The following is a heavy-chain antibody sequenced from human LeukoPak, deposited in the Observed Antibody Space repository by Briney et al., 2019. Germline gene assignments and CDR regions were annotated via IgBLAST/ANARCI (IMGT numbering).Heavy chain of an antibody. V-gene: IGHV3-9*01. D-gene: IGHD2-15*01. CDR2: TSWNSGSI. Sequence: PGGSLRLSCAASGFTFDDYAMHWVRQAPGKGLEWVSGTSWNSGSIGYADSVKGRFTISRDNAKNSLYLQMNSLRAEDTALYYCAKVSCSGGSCWNAFDYWGQGTLVTVSS. CDR3: AKVSCSGGSCWNAFDY. J-gene: IGHJ4*02. CDR1: GFTFDDYA.